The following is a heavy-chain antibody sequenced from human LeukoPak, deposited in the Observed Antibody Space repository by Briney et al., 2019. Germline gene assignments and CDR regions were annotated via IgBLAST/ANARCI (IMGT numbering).Heavy chain of an antibody. J-gene: IGHJ5*02. Sequence: ASVKVSCKASGYPFTTYGINWVRQAPGQGLEWMGWISTYNGDTNYAQKFQGRVTMTTDTSTSTAYIELWSLTSDDTAAYYCAREWWGYDVLTGDNWFDPWGQGTLVTVSS. D-gene: IGHD3-9*01. CDR2: ISTYNGDT. CDR3: AREWWGYDVLTGDNWFDP. CDR1: GYPFTTYG. V-gene: IGHV1-18*01.